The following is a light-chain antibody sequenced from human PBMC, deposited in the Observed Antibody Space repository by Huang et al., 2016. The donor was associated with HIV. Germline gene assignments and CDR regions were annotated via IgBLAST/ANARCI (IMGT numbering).Light chain of an antibody. CDR2: WAS. CDR1: QSVLSSSKDNNY. V-gene: IGKV4-1*01. Sequence: DIVMNQSPDSLAVSLGVRATIHCKSSQSVLSSSKDNNYFAWYQPKPCQPPKVRIYWASTRETGVPDRFSGSGSGTDFTLTISSLQAEDVAVYYCQQYYSIPRTFGQGTKVEIK. CDR3: QQYYSIPRT. J-gene: IGKJ1*01.